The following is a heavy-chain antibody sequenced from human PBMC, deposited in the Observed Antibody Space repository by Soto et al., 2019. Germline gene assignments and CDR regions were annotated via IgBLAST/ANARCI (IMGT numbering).Heavy chain of an antibody. D-gene: IGHD6-19*01. CDR2: INPITAAT. J-gene: IGHJ4*02. CDR3: ARVRGEVGSGWFYER. V-gene: IGHV1-2*02. CDR1: GYTFSAYY. Sequence: ASVKVSCKASGYTFSAYYIHWVRQARGQGLEWMGWINPITAATKYSQKFQGRVTMTRDSSISTAYMELSRLRSDDTAFYYCARVRGEVGSGWFYERWGRGNLVSVSS.